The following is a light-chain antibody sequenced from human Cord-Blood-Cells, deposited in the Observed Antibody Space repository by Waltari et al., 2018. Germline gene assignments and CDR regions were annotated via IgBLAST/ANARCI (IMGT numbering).Light chain of an antibody. V-gene: IGKV1-39*01. CDR2: AAS. CDR1: QSFSSY. CDR3: QQSYSTPH. J-gene: IGKJ3*01. Sequence: DIQMTQSPSSLSASVGDRVTITCRASQSFSSYLNWYQQKPGKAPKFLIYAASSLQSGVPSRFSGSGSGTDFTLTISSLQPEDFATYYCQQSYSTPHFGPGTKVDIK.